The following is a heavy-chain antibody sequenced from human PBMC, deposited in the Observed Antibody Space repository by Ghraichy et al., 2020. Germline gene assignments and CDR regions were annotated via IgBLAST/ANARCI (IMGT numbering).Heavy chain of an antibody. J-gene: IGHJ6*02. CDR1: GFTFSSFS. D-gene: IGHD2-15*01. CDR2: ISRNSSTI. V-gene: IGHV3-48*02. Sequence: GGSLRLSCAASGFTFSSFSMSWVRQAPGKGLEWVSYISRNSSTIYYADSVKGRFTISRDNAKNTLSLQMNSLRDEDTAVFYCAKEGGYCSGGRCLAARVAAWGQGTTVTVSS. CDR3: AKEGGYCSGGRCLAARVAA.